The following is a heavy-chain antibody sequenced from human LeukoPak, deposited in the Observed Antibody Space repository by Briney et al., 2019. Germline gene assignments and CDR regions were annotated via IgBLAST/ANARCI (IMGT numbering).Heavy chain of an antibody. V-gene: IGHV1-2*02. D-gene: IGHD6-19*01. CDR3: ARAIAVVDY. CDR1: GYTFTDYY. CDR2: INPNSGGT. Sequence: GASVTVSCKASGYTFTDYYIHWVRQAPGQGLEWMGWINPNSGGTNYAQKFHGRVTMTKDTSISTAYMELSRLRSDDTAVYFCARAIAVVDYWGQGTLVTVSS. J-gene: IGHJ4*02.